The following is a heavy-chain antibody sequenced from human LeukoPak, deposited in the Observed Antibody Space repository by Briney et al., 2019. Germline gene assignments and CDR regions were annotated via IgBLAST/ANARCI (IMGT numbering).Heavy chain of an antibody. J-gene: IGHJ4*02. D-gene: IGHD6-13*01. CDR3: AKDGRVEQQLYYFDY. Sequence: PGGSLRLSCAASRFTFSNSVMSWVRQAPGKGLEWVSTINAGGTATYYAVSVKGRFTISRDNSKNTLHLQMNSLRAEDTAVYYCAKDGRVEQQLYYFDYWGQGALVTVSS. V-gene: IGHV3-23*01. CDR2: INAGGTAT. CDR1: RFTFSNSV.